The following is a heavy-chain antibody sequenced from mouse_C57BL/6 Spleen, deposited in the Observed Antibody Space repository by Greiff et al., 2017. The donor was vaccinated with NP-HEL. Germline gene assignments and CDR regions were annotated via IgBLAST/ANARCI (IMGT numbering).Heavy chain of an antibody. CDR3: AKNYYYGSSAWFAY. Sequence: QVQLQQSGPGLVQPSQSLSITCTVSGFSLTSYGVHWVRQPPGKGLEWLGVIWSGGSTDYNAAFISRLSISKDNSKSQVFFKMNSLQADDTAIYYGAKNYYYGSSAWFAYWGQGTLVTVSA. J-gene: IGHJ3*01. D-gene: IGHD1-1*01. CDR1: GFSLTSYG. V-gene: IGHV2-4*01. CDR2: IWSGGST.